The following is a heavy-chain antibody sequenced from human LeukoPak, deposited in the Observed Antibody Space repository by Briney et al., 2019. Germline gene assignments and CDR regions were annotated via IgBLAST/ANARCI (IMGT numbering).Heavy chain of an antibody. Sequence: GGSLRLSCAASGFTVSSNYMSWVRQAPGKGLEWVSIIYRDGGTYYADSVKGRFTISRDNAKNSLYLQMNSLRAEDTAVYYCARGAGAGRTAFDIWGQGTMVTVSS. CDR3: ARGAGAGRTAFDI. CDR1: GFTVSSNY. V-gene: IGHV3-53*01. CDR2: IYRDGGT. J-gene: IGHJ3*02. D-gene: IGHD3-10*01.